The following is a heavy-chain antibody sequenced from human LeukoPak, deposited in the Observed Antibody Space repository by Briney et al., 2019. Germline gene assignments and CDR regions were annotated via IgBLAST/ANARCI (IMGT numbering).Heavy chain of an antibody. CDR2: ISHDGSNK. V-gene: IGHV3-30*18. Sequence: PGRSLRLSCAASGFTFSSYGMHWVRQAPGKGLEWVAVISHDGSNKYYADSVKGRFTISRDNSKNTLYLQMNSLRAEDTAVYYCAKVPYGDYVFDYWGQGTLVTVSS. CDR1: GFTFSSYG. D-gene: IGHD4-17*01. CDR3: AKVPYGDYVFDY. J-gene: IGHJ4*02.